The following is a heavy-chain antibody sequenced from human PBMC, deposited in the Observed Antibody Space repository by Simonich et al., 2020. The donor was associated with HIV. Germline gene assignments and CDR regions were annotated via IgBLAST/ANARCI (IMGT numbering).Heavy chain of an antibody. Sequence: QVQLQQWGAGLLKPSETLSLTCDVYGGSFSAHYWSWIRQPPGKGLGWYGEINHSGNTNYNPSLKGRVTISVDTSKNQFSLKLSSVTAADTAVYYCARLTAGGLGEYFQHWGQGTLVTVSS. V-gene: IGHV4-34*01. D-gene: IGHD6-13*01. J-gene: IGHJ1*01. CDR2: INHSGNT. CDR1: GGSFSAHY. CDR3: ARLTAGGLGEYFQH.